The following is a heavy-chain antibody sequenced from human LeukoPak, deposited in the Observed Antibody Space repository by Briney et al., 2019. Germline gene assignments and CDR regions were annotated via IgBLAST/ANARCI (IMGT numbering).Heavy chain of an antibody. J-gene: IGHJ4*02. CDR3: ARDLGGYSSGWTIDY. Sequence: VGSLRLSCAASGFTLSSYWMHWVRQAPGKGLVWVSRINSDGSSTSYADSVKGRFTISRDNAENTLYLQMNSLRAEDTAVYYCARDLGGYSSGWTIDYWGQGTLVTVSS. V-gene: IGHV3-74*01. CDR2: INSDGSST. D-gene: IGHD6-19*01. CDR1: GFTLSSYW.